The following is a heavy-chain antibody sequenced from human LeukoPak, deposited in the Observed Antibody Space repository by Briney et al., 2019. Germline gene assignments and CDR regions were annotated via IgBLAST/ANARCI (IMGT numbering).Heavy chain of an antibody. CDR1: GGTFSSYA. V-gene: IGHV1-69*05. Sequence: SVKVSCKASGGTFSSYAISWVRQAPGQGLEWMGGIIPIFGTTNYAQKFQGRVTITTDESTSTAYMELSSLRSEDTAVYYCARDLGDYWSGYYPYWGQGTLVTVSS. J-gene: IGHJ4*02. D-gene: IGHD3-3*01. CDR2: IIPIFGTT. CDR3: ARDLGDYWSGYYPY.